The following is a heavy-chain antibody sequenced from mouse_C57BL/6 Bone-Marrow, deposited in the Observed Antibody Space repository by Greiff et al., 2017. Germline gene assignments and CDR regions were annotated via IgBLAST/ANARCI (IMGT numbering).Heavy chain of an antibody. CDR2: IDPSDSYT. J-gene: IGHJ2*01. CDR3: ARSGLLDY. Sequence: VQLQQPGAELVKPGASVKLSCKASGYTFTSYWMQWVKQRPGQGLEWIGEIDPSDSYTNYNQKFKGKATLTVDTSSSTAYMQLSSLTSEDSAVYYCARSGLLDYWGQGTTLTVSS. D-gene: IGHD3-1*01. V-gene: IGHV1-50*01. CDR1: GYTFTSYW.